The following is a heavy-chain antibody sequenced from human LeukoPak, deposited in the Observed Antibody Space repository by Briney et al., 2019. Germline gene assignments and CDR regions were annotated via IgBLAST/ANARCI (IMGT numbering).Heavy chain of an antibody. D-gene: IGHD1-7*01. CDR1: GGSISSSSYY. J-gene: IGHJ4*02. Sequence: PSETLSLTCTVSGGSISSSSYYWGWIRQPPGKGLEWIGSIYHSGSTYYNPSLKSRVTISVDTSKNQFSLKLSSVTAADTAVYYCARDRDWNYQRLLDYWGQGTLVTVSS. CDR3: ARDRDWNYQRLLDY. CDR2: IYHSGST. V-gene: IGHV4-39*07.